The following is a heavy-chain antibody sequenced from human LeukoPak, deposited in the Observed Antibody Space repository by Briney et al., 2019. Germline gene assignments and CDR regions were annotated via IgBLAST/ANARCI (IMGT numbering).Heavy chain of an antibody. D-gene: IGHD2-15*01. CDR3: ARLRTASRMVVADRVGDY. V-gene: IGHV4-30-4*08. CDR2: IYYSGST. Sequence: SQTLSLTCTVSGGSISSGDYYWSWIRQPPGKGLEWIGYIYYSGSTYYNPSLKSRVTISVDTSKNQFSLKLSSVTAADTAVYYCARLRTASRMVVADRVGDYWGQGTLVTVSS. J-gene: IGHJ4*02. CDR1: GGSISSGDYY.